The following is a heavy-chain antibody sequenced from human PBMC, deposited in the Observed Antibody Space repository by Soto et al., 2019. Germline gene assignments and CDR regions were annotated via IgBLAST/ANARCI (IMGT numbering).Heavy chain of an antibody. D-gene: IGHD4-17*01. CDR1: GFTFSNYG. V-gene: IGHV3-30-3*01. CDR2: ISYDGSSK. J-gene: IGHJ1*01. CDR3: ARGGYGDSHAEYFQH. Sequence: QVQLVESGGGVVQPGRSLRLSCAASGFTFSNYGMHWLRQAPGKGLEWGAVISYDGSSKDYADSVKGRFTISRDNSKNTVYLQMNSLRAEDTAVYYCARGGYGDSHAEYFQHWGQGTLVTVSS.